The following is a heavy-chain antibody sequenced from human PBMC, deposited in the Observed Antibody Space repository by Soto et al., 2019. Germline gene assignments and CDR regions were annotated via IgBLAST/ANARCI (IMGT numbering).Heavy chain of an antibody. J-gene: IGHJ3*02. CDR2: FYPGDSTS. CDR1: GYSFISYW. V-gene: IGHV5-51*01. CDR3: ARIIGYCRNNDCSWTFDI. D-gene: IGHD2-2*03. Sequence: GESLKISCKTSGYSFISYWVAWVRQKPGKGLEWMGTFYPGDSTSTYSPSFQGQVTISVDKSISTAYLHLSSLKASDTAMYYCARIIGYCRNNDCSWTFDIWGQGTPVTVSS.